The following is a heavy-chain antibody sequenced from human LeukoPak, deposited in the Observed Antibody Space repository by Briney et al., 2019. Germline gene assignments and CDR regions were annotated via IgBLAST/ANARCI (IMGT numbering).Heavy chain of an antibody. CDR2: IYSGGST. D-gene: IGHD2-15*01. V-gene: IGHV3-53*01. CDR3: ARERIVGLFDY. CDR1: GFTVSSNY. Sequence: PGGSLRLSCAASGFTVSSNYMSWVRQAPGKGLEWVSVIYSGGSTYYADSVKGRFTISRDNSKNTLYLQMNSLRAEHTAVYYCARERIVGLFDYWGQGTLVTVSS. J-gene: IGHJ4*02.